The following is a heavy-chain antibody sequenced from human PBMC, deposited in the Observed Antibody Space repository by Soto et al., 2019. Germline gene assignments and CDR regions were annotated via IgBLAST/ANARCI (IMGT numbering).Heavy chain of an antibody. V-gene: IGHV3-30-3*01. D-gene: IGHD3-16*01. J-gene: IGHJ5*02. CDR1: GFTFSSYA. CDR2: ISYDGSNK. Sequence: GGSLRLSCAASGFTFSSYAIHFCRQAPGKELEWVAIISYDGSNKYYADSVKGRFTISRDNSKNTLYLQMNSLRAEDTAVYYCARATAPGGFSWFDPWGRGTLVTVSS. CDR3: ARATAPGGFSWFDP.